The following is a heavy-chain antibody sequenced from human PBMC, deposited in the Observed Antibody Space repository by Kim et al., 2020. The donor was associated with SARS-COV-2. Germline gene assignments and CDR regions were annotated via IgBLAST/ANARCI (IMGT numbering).Heavy chain of an antibody. V-gene: IGHV4-61*02. D-gene: IGHD5-18*01. CDR3: ARAGNAGYSYGSRVAFDI. Sequence: SETLSLTCTVSGGSISSGSYYWSWIRQPAGKGLEWIGRIYTSGSTNYNPSLKSRVTISVDTSKNQFSLKLSSVTAADTAVYYCARAGNAGYSYGSRVAFDIWGQGTMVTVSS. CDR1: GGSISSGSYY. CDR2: IYTSGST. J-gene: IGHJ3*02.